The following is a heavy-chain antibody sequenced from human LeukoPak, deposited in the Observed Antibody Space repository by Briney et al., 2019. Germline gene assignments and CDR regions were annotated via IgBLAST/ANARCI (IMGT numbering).Heavy chain of an antibody. J-gene: IGHJ5*02. V-gene: IGHV4-59*01. Sequence: SETLSLTCTVSGGSISSYYWSWIRQPPGKGLEWIGYIYYSGSTNYNPSLKSRVTISVDTSKNQFSLKLSSVTAADTAVYYCARGGPSGYSWRTNWFDPWGQGTLVTVSS. CDR1: GGSISSYY. CDR3: ARGGPSGYSWRTNWFDP. D-gene: IGHD5-18*01. CDR2: IYYSGST.